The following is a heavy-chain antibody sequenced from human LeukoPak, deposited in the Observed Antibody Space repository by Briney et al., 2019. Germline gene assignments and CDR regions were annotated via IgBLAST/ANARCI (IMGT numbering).Heavy chain of an antibody. CDR1: GGSFSGYY. CDR2: INHSGST. CDR3: ARSFFEYSSY. D-gene: IGHD6-6*01. V-gene: IGHV4-34*01. J-gene: IGHJ4*02. Sequence: SEILSLTCAVYGGSFSGYYWSWIRQPPGKGLEWIGEINHSGSTNYNPSLKSRVTISVDTSKNQFSLKLSSVTAADTAVYYCARSFFEYSSYWGQGTLVTVSS.